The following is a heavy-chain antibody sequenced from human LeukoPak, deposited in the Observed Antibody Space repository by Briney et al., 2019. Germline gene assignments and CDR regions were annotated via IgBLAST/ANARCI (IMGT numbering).Heavy chain of an antibody. D-gene: IGHD2/OR15-2a*01. CDR1: GFTFSSYS. Sequence: SGGSLRLSCAASGFTFSSYSMNWVRQAPGKGREWVSCISSGNIYIYYADSVKGRFTISRDNATNSLFLQMNSLRAEDTAVYYCARDWNSMGYYYHMDVWGKGTTVTVSS. J-gene: IGHJ6*03. V-gene: IGHV3-21*01. CDR2: ISSGNIYI. CDR3: ARDWNSMGYYYHMDV.